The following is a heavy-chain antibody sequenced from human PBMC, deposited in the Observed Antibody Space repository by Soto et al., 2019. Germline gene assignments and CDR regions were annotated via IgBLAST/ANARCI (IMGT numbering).Heavy chain of an antibody. CDR1: GGSINSGGSL. CDR2: LSHTGNT. V-gene: IGHV4-31*03. J-gene: IGHJ5*01. Sequence: QVQLQESGPGLVKPSQTLSLICTVSGGSINSGGSLWTWIRQHPGRAPEWIGYLSHTGNTYYNPSLKSRVLMSVDRSKNLLSLRLSSVTAADTAVYYCARGLYEPNWFDSWGQGTLVTVSS. D-gene: IGHD3-22*01. CDR3: ARGLYEPNWFDS.